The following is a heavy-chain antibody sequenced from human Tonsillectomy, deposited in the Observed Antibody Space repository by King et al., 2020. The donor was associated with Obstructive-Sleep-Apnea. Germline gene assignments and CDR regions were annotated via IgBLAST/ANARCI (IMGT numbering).Heavy chain of an antibody. J-gene: IGHJ4*02. CDR1: GGSVSSDTYY. CDR3: ARGRGYRGYDFGLVFDY. V-gene: IGHV4-31*03. Sequence: VQLQESGPGLVKPSQTLSLTCTVSGGSVSSDTYYWSWVRQHPGKGLEWIGSHYYTGSTYYHPSLRSRITVSVDTSKNQFSLRLSSVTAADPAVYYCARGRGYRGYDFGLVFDYWGQGTLVTVSS. D-gene: IGHD5-12*01. CDR2: HYYTGST.